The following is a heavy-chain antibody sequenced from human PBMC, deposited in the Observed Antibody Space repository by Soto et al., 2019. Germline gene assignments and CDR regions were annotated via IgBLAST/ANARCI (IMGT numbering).Heavy chain of an antibody. CDR2: IYSGGST. CDR1: GFTVSSNY. CDR3: ARDYLYDYGYYPVN. Sequence: EVQLVESGGGLVQPGGSLRLSCAASGFTVSSNYMSWVRQAPGKGLEWVSVIYSGGSTYYADSVKGRFTISRDNSKNTLYLQMNSLRAEDTAVYYCARDYLYDYGYYPVNWGQGTLVTVSS. J-gene: IGHJ4*02. D-gene: IGHD4-17*01. V-gene: IGHV3-66*01.